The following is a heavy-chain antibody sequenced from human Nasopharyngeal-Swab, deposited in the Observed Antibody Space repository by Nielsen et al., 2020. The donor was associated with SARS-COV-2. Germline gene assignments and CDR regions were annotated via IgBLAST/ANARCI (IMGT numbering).Heavy chain of an antibody. D-gene: IGHD3-3*01. Sequence: WSRQRPWTGLWVVAVISYYGSNKYYAASVKGRFTISRDNAKHTLYLQMNSLRAEDTAVYYCAREVLRFLEWLLTHYYYYGMDVWGQGTTVTVSS. J-gene: IGHJ6*02. V-gene: IGHV3-30*03. CDR2: ISYYGSNK. CDR3: AREVLRFLEWLLTHYYYYGMDV.